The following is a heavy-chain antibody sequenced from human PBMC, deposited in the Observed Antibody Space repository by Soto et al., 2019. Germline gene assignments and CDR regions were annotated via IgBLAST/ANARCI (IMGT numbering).Heavy chain of an antibody. CDR1: GGSVSSNSYY. CDR3: ARQWLPNTYYYGIDV. D-gene: IGHD6-19*01. J-gene: IGHJ6*02. V-gene: IGHV4-61*01. Sequence: PSETLSLTCTVSGGSVSSNSYYWSWIRQSPGKGLEWLGYIYYSGSTSYNPSLKSRVTISVDTSKNQFSLNLYSVTAADTAVYYYARQWLPNTYYYGIDVWRQGTTVTVS. CDR2: IYYSGST.